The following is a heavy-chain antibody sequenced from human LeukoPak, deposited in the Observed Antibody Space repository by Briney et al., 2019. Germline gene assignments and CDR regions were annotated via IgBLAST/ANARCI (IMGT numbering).Heavy chain of an antibody. D-gene: IGHD1-7*01. CDR1: GGSIRSYH. CDR2: IYYSGNT. J-gene: IGHJ4*02. V-gene: IGHV4-59*01. CDR3: ARSDPRIIGTLDY. Sequence: SETLSLTCTVSGGSIRSYHWSWIRQPPGKGLEWIGSIYYSGNTNYNPSRKSRVTISVDTSENQFSLKLSSVTAADTAVYYCARSDPRIIGTLDYWGQGTLVTVSS.